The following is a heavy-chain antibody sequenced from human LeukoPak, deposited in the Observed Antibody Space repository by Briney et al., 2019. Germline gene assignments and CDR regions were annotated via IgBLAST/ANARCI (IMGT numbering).Heavy chain of an antibody. CDR2: ISAYNGNT. CDR1: GYTFTSYG. V-gene: IGHV1-18*04. J-gene: IGHJ4*02. CDR3: ARALHRSGWYPGY. D-gene: IGHD6-19*01. Sequence: ASVKVSCKASGYTFTSYGISWVRQAPGQGLEWMGWISAYNGNTNYAQKLQGRVTMTTDTSTSTDYMELRSLRSDDTAVYYCARALHRSGWYPGYWGQGTLVTVSS.